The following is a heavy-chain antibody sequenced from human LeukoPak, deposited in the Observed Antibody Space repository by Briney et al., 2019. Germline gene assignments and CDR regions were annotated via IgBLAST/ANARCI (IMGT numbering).Heavy chain of an antibody. J-gene: IGHJ5*02. Sequence: SETLSLTCTVSGGSISSGGYYWSCIRQHPGKGLEWIGYIYYSGSTYYNPSLKSRVTISVDTSKNQFSLKLSSVTAADTAVYYCARGDTSDFWSGYYSWFDPWGQGTLVTVSS. V-gene: IGHV4-31*03. D-gene: IGHD3-3*01. CDR2: IYYSGST. CDR1: GGSISSGGYY. CDR3: ARGDTSDFWSGYYSWFDP.